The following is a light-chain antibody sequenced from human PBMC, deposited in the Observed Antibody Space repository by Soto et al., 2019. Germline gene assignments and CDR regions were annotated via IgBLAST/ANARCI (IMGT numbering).Light chain of an antibody. CDR1: QDIRND. CDR2: AAS. J-gene: IGKJ3*01. V-gene: IGKV1-6*01. CDR3: LQDYNYPFT. Sequence: AIQMTQSPSSLSASVGDRVTITCRASQDIRNDLGWYQQKPGQAPNLLIYAASTLQSGVPSRFRGSGSGTDFTLTISNLQLEDFATYYCLQDYNYPFTFGPGTKVDIK.